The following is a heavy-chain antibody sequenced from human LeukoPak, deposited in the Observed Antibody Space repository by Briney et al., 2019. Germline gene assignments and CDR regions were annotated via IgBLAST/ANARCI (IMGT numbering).Heavy chain of an antibody. D-gene: IGHD5-18*01. CDR3: AIYSGGRGYSYYQGGRRFDY. J-gene: IGHJ4*02. CDR1: GYTFTSYY. Sequence: ASVKVSCKASGYTFTSYYMHWVRQAPGQGLEWMGIINPSGGSTSYAQKFQGRVTMTEDTSTDTAYMELSSLRSEDTAVYYCAIYSGGRGYSYYQGGRRFDYWGQGTLVTVSS. CDR2: INPSGGST. V-gene: IGHV1-46*01.